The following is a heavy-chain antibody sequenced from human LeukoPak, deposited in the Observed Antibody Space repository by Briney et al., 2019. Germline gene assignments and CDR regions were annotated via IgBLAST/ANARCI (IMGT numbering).Heavy chain of an antibody. CDR1: GFSVTTDSYC. CDR3: ARDHFGSLDS. D-gene: IGHD3-10*01. CDR2: DYCGGNT. J-gene: IGHJ4*02. Sequence: PSETLSLTCTVSGFSVTTDSYCWGWIRQPPGKGLEWIGYDYCGGNTNYDPSLKRRVTISVDTSKNQFSLTLTSVTAADTAVYFCARDHFGSLDSWGQGILVTVSS. V-gene: IGHV4-61*01.